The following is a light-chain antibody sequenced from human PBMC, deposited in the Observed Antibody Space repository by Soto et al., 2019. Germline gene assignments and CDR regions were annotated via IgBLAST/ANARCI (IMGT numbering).Light chain of an antibody. V-gene: IGKV1-5*03. J-gene: IGKJ1*01. CDR2: KAS. CDR3: QQYQSYLAT. Sequence: DIQMTQSPSTLSASVGDRVTITCRASQSISTWLAWYQQKPGKAPNLLIYKASSLESGVPSRFSGSGSGTEFTLTISSLQPDDFATYYCQQYQSYLATFGQGTKVEIK. CDR1: QSISTW.